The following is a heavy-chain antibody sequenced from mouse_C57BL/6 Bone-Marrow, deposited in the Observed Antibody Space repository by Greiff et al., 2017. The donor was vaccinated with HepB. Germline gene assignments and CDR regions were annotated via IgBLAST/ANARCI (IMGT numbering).Heavy chain of an antibody. Sequence: VQLQQSGAELVMPGASVKLSCKASGYTFTSYWMHWVKQRPGQGLEWIGEIDPSDSYTNYNQKFKGKSTLTVDKSSSTAYMQLSSLTSEDSAVYYCARPGWLLPFAYWGQGTLVTVSA. CDR3: ARPGWLLPFAY. CDR2: IDPSDSYT. V-gene: IGHV1-69*01. J-gene: IGHJ3*01. CDR1: GYTFTSYW. D-gene: IGHD2-3*01.